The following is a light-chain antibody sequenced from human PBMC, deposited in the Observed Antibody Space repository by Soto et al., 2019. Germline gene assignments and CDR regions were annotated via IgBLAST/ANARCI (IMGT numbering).Light chain of an antibody. V-gene: IGKV1-5*03. CDR2: KAS. J-gene: IGKJ1*01. CDR1: QSISSW. Sequence: DLQMTQSPSTLSASVGDRVTITCRASQSISSWLAWYQQKPGKAPKLLIYKASSLESGVPSRFSGSGSGTEFTLTISSLQPDDFATYYCQQYNSYERTFGQGTKVEIK. CDR3: QQYNSYERT.